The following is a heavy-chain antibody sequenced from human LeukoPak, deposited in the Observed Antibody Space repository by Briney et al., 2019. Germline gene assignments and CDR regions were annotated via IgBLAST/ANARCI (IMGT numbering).Heavy chain of an antibody. V-gene: IGHV3-53*01. CDR1: GFTVSSNY. J-gene: IGHJ4*02. Sequence: GGSLRLSCAASGFTVSSNYMSWVRQAPGKGLEWVSVIYNSGGTYYADSVKGRFTISRDNSKNTLYLQMNSLRAEDTAVYYCARDVRYCSGGSCSSWGPGTLGTVSS. CDR2: IYNSGGT. D-gene: IGHD2-15*01. CDR3: ARDVRYCSGGSCSS.